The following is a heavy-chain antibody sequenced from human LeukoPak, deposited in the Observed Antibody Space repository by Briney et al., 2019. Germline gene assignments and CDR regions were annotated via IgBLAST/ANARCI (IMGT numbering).Heavy chain of an antibody. J-gene: IGHJ3*02. CDR1: GASISSSTDY. Sequence: SETLSLTCTVSGASISSSTDYWGWIRQPPGKGLEWIANIYYSGSTYYNPSLKSRVTISVDTSKNQFSLKLSSVTAADTAVYYCARKFANVYDAFDIWGQGTMVTVSS. CDR3: ARKFANVYDAFDI. V-gene: IGHV4-39*07. CDR2: IYYSGST. D-gene: IGHD1-1*01.